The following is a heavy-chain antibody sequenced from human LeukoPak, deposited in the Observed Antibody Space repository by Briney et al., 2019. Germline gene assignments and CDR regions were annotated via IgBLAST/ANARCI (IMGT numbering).Heavy chain of an antibody. CDR2: ISSWSRFI. CDR3: ARAGSTNSWFDP. J-gene: IGHJ5*02. Sequence: PGGSLRLSSAASRFAFYTFSMTWVPQAPGKGREWGSSISSWSRFIYSAYSVTGRVTSSTDNATNSLYLQTKSLRTEDTAGYYCARAGSTNSWFDPWGQGTLVIVSS. CDR1: RFAFYTFS. V-gene: IGHV3-21*03. D-gene: IGHD2-2*01.